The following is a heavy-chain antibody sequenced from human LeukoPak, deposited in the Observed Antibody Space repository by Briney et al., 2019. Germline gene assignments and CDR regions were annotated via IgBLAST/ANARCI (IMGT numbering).Heavy chain of an antibody. J-gene: IGHJ5*02. CDR2: MNPNSGNT. Sequence: AAVTVSCKASGYTFTSYDINWVRHATGQRLEWMGWMNPNSGNTGYAQKFQGRVTMTRNTSISTAYMELSSLRSEDTAVYYCARLVAARLSWFDPWGQGTLVTVSS. V-gene: IGHV1-8*01. CDR1: GYTFTSYD. D-gene: IGHD6-6*01. CDR3: ARLVAARLSWFDP.